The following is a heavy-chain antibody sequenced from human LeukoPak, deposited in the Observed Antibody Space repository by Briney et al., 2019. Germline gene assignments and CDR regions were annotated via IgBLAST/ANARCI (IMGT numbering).Heavy chain of an antibody. CDR2: ISAYNGNT. CDR3: ARGPDVWFGESNYYFDY. CDR1: GYTFTSYG. J-gene: IGHJ4*02. Sequence: ASVKVSCKASGYTFTSYGISWVRQAPGQGLEWMGWISAYNGNTNYAQKLQGRVTMTTDTSTSTAYMEPRSLRSDDTAVYYCARGPDVWFGESNYYFDYWGQGTLVTVSS. V-gene: IGHV1-18*01. D-gene: IGHD3-10*01.